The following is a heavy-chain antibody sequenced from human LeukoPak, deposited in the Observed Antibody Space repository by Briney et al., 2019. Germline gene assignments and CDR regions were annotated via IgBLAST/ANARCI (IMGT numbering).Heavy chain of an antibody. J-gene: IGHJ4*02. CDR3: AADSRYCDGDCYDY. CDR1: GFTFTRSA. CDR2: IVVGSGNT. D-gene: IGHD2-21*01. Sequence: SVKVSCKASGFTFTRSAIQWVRQARGQRLEGIGWIVVGSGNTNYAQKFQERVTITRDMSTSTAYMELSSLRSEDTAVYYCAADSRYCDGDCYDYWGQGTLVTVSS. V-gene: IGHV1-58*02.